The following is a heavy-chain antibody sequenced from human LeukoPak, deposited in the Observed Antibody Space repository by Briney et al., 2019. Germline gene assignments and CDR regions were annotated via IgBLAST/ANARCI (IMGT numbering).Heavy chain of an antibody. CDR1: GGTFSSYA. V-gene: IGHV1-69*05. CDR2: INPTFGTA. Sequence: ASVKVSCKASGGTFSSYAISWVRQAPGQGLEWMGGINPTFGTADYAQKFHGRVTITTDDSTSTAYMELSSLRSEDTAVYYCARDLRGITGTHDAFDIWGQGTMVTVSS. J-gene: IGHJ3*02. CDR3: ARDLRGITGTHDAFDI. D-gene: IGHD1-20*01.